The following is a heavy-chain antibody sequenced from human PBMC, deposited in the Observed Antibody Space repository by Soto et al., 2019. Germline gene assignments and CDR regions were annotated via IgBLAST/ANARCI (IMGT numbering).Heavy chain of an antibody. Sequence: EVQLVESGGGLVQPGGSLRLSCAASGFTFSSYWMSWVRQAPGKGLEWVANIKQDGSEKYDVDSVKGRFTISRDNAKNSLYLQMNSLRAEDTAVYYCEREGRVVPAAMGDYYYYYYMGVWGNGTTVTVSS. CDR3: EREGRVVPAAMGDYYYYYYMGV. CDR2: IKQDGSEK. CDR1: GFTFSSYW. V-gene: IGHV3-7*01. D-gene: IGHD2-2*01. J-gene: IGHJ6*03.